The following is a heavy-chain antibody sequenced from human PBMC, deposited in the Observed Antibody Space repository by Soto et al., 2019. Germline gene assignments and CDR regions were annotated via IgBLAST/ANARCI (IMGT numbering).Heavy chain of an antibody. CDR2: ISSSSSYI. Sequence: PGGSLRLSCASSVFTFSSYSMNWVRDSPGKWLEWVSSISSSSSYIYYADSVKGRFTISRDNAKNSLYLQMNSLRAEDTAVYYCAGGQYSRGWYVKYWGRRPRVPVSS. V-gene: IGHV3-21*01. CDR3: AGGQYSRGWYVKY. D-gene: IGHD6-19*01. CDR1: VFTFSSYS. J-gene: IGHJ6*02.